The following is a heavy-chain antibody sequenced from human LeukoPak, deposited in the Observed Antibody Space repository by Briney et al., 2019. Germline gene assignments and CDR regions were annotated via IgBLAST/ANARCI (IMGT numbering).Heavy chain of an antibody. CDR3: ARGWFGYPTPFDY. D-gene: IGHD3-22*01. CDR2: LYPSGSS. J-gene: IGHJ4*02. Sequence: PSGTLSLTCTVSGASISPYYWNWIRQPAGKGLEWIGRLYPSGSSDYNPSLKSRVSISVGTSNNQFSLRVTSVTAADTAVYYCARGWFGYPTPFDYWGQGTLVTVSS. V-gene: IGHV4-4*07. CDR1: GASISPYY.